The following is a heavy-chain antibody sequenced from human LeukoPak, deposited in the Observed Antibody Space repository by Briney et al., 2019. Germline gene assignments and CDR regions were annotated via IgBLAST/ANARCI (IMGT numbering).Heavy chain of an antibody. V-gene: IGHV5-10-1*01. CDR2: IDPSDSYT. CDR1: GYSFTSYW. J-gene: IGHJ6*04. D-gene: IGHD3-10*01. CDR3: ASSTYYYGSGSYYRDYYYYYGMDV. Sequence: GEPLRISCKGSGYSFTSYWISWVRQMPGKGLEWMGRIDPSDSYTNYSPSFQGHVTISADKSISTAYLQWSSLKASDTAMYYCASSTYYYGSGSYYRDYYYYYGMDVWGKGTTVTVSS.